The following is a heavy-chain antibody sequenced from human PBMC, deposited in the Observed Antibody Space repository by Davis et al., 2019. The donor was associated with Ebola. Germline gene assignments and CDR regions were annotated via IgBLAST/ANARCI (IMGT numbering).Heavy chain of an antibody. CDR1: GFSLSTSGVG. CDR2: NYWDDDK. J-gene: IGHJ4*02. CDR3: AHTLVVPAAIQGSYYFDY. Sequence: SGPTLVKPTQTLTLTCTFSGFSLSTSGVGVGWIRQPPGKALEWLALNYWDDDKRYSPSLKSRLTITKDTSKNQVVLTMTNMDPVDTATYYCAHTLVVPAAIQGSYYFDYWGQGTLVTVSS. V-gene: IGHV2-5*02. D-gene: IGHD2-2*02.